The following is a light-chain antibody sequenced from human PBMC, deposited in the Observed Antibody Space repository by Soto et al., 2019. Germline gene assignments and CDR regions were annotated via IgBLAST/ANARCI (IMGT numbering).Light chain of an antibody. J-gene: IGLJ1*01. CDR1: SSDVGGSNY. CDR3: SSYTSSSTPYV. Sequence: QPVLTQPASVSGSPGQSITISCTGTSSDVGGSNYVSWYQQHPGKAPKLMIYEVSNRPSGVSNRFSGSKSGNTASLTISGLQAEDEADYYCSSYTSSSTPYVFGTGTKLTVL. CDR2: EVS. V-gene: IGLV2-14*01.